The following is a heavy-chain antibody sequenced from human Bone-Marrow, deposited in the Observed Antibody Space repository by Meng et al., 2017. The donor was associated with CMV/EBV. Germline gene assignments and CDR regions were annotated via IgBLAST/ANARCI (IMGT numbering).Heavy chain of an antibody. D-gene: IGHD2-2*01. J-gene: IGHJ4*02. Sequence: GESLKISCAASGFTFGDYTMHWVRQVPGKGLEWVCLLSWDGGTTFYADSVKGRFSISRDISANSLYLQMNSLRSEDTALYFCAKDHRFVPAYYFDSWGQGTLVTVSS. CDR3: AKDHRFVPAYYFDS. CDR1: GFTFGDYT. V-gene: IGHV3-43*01. CDR2: LSWDGGTT.